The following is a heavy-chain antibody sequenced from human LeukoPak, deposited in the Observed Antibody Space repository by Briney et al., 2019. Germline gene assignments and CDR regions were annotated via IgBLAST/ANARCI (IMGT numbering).Heavy chain of an antibody. CDR1: GFTFSSYA. J-gene: IGHJ6*02. CDR2: ISASGRNT. V-gene: IGHV3-23*01. Sequence: GGSLRLSCAASGFTFSSYAMNWIRQAPGTGLEWVSGISASGRNTISADSVKGRFTISRDNSKNTLYLQKNSLRAEDTAIYYCAKQSNDFWDGYSAPPGYGMDVWGQGTTVTVSS. D-gene: IGHD3-3*01. CDR3: AKQSNDFWDGYSAPPGYGMDV.